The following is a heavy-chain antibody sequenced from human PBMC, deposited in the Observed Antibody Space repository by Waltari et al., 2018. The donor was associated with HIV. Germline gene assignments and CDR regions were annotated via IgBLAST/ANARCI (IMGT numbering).Heavy chain of an antibody. Sequence: QVQLVESGGGVVQPGGSLRLSCAASGFTFSSYGMHWVRQAPGKGLEWVAFLRYDGNDKYYADSVKGRFTSSRDNSKNTLYLQMNSLRADDTAVYYCAKDFRPLDYATSPFDYWGQGTLVTVSS. V-gene: IGHV3-30*02. CDR2: LRYDGNDK. D-gene: IGHD2-2*01. J-gene: IGHJ4*02. CDR1: GFTFSSYG. CDR3: AKDFRPLDYATSPFDY.